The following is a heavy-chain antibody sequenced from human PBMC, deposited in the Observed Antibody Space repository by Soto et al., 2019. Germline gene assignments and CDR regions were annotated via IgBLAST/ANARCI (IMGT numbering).Heavy chain of an antibody. J-gene: IGHJ4*02. D-gene: IGHD3-10*01. CDR1: GFTVSNNY. CDR2: IYSGGYT. V-gene: IGHV3-53*01. Sequence: EVQLVESGGGLIQPGGSLRLSCAVSGFTVSNNYMSWVRQAPGKGLEGVSVIYSGGYTAYGDSVKGRFTISRDNSKNTPYLQMKCLGAGDRAGYSWGARPGGGGYWSQGTLVTVSS. CDR3: GARPGGGGY.